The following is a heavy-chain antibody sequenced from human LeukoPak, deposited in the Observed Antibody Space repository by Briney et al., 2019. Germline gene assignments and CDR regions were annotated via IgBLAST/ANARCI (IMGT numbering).Heavy chain of an antibody. CDR2: IYYSGRI. D-gene: IGHD3-10*01. V-gene: IGHV4-59*01. J-gene: IGHJ4*02. CDR3: ARAEYYFDY. CDR1: VGSISSYY. Sequence: SETLSLTCSVSVGSISSYYWSWIRQPPGKGLEWISYIYYSGRINSNPSLKSRVTISVDPSKNQFSLKLSSVTAADTAVYYCARAEYYFDYWGQGTLVTVSS.